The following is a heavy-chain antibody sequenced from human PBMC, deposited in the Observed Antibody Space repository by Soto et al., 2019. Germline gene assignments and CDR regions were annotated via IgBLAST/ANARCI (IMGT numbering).Heavy chain of an antibody. V-gene: IGHV4-31*03. CDR2: IYYTGTT. Sequence: QVQLQESGPGLVKPSQTLSLTCTVSGGSISSGGHYWTWIRQHPEKGLEWIGYIYYTGTTFYNPSLKSRLTISVDTSKNQFSLKLSSVTAADTAVYYCARQPPIMKASGWFDPWGQGALVTVSS. CDR3: ARQPPIMKASGWFDP. CDR1: GGSISSGGHY. D-gene: IGHD3-16*01. J-gene: IGHJ5*02.